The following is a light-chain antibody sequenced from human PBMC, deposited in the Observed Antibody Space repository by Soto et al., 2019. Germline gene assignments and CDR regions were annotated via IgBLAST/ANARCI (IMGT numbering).Light chain of an antibody. V-gene: IGKV1-5*03. CDR1: QSISSW. CDR2: KPS. Sequence: DIPMTQSPSTLSASVGDRVTITCRASQSISSWVAWYQQQPGKAPKLLIYKPSTLESGVPSRFSGSASGTAFTLPISSLQPDDFATYYCQQYNGYGSWTFGQGTNVEIK. J-gene: IGKJ1*01. CDR3: QQYNGYGSWT.